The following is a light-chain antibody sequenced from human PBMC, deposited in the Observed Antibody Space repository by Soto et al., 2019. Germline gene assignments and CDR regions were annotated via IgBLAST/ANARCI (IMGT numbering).Light chain of an antibody. CDR1: SSDVGGYNY. Sequence: QSALTQPASVSGSPGQSITISCTGTSSDVGGYNYVSWYQQHPGKAPKLMIYDVSNRPSGVSNRFSGSKSGNTASLTISGLQADDEADYYCSSYTSSSTLFVFGGGTKVTVL. CDR2: DVS. J-gene: IGLJ2*01. V-gene: IGLV2-14*01. CDR3: SSYTSSSTLFV.